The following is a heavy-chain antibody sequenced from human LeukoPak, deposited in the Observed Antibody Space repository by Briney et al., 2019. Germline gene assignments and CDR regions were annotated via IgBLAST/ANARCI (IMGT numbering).Heavy chain of an antibody. CDR3: AYVLRYFDWQFDY. CDR1: GYTFTGYY. D-gene: IGHD3-9*01. J-gene: IGHJ4*02. V-gene: IGHV1-2*02. CDR2: INPNSGGT. Sequence: ASVKVSCKASGYTFTGYYMHWVRQAPGQGLEWMGWINPNSGGTNYAQKFQGRVTMTRDTSISTAYMELSRLRSDDAAVYDCAYVLRYFDWQFDYWGQGTLVTVSS.